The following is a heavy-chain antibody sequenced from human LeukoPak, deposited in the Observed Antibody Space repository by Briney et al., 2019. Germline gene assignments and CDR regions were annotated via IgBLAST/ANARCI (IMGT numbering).Heavy chain of an antibody. CDR2: IYASGTI. Sequence: PSETLSLTCTVSGGSISSYYWNWIRQPARKGLEWIGRIYASGTINYNPSLKSRVTMSVDTSKNQFSLNLSSVTAADTAVYYCARGTFDIVFPWGQGTLVTVSS. J-gene: IGHJ5*02. V-gene: IGHV4-4*07. CDR3: ARGTFDIVFP. D-gene: IGHD2-15*01. CDR1: GGSISSYY.